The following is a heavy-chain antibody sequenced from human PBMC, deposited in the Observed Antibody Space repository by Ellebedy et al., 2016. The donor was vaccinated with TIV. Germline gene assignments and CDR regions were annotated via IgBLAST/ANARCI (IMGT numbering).Heavy chain of an antibody. CDR2: ISAYNGNT. CDR3: ARGRDMITFGGVIDY. CDR1: GYTFTSYG. V-gene: IGHV1-18*01. J-gene: IGHJ4*02. D-gene: IGHD3-16*01. Sequence: AASVKVSCKASGYTFTSYGISWVRQAPGQGLEWMGWISAYNGNTNYAQKLQGRVTMTTDTSTSTAYMELRSLRSDDTAVYYCARGRDMITFGGVIDYWGQGTLVTVSS.